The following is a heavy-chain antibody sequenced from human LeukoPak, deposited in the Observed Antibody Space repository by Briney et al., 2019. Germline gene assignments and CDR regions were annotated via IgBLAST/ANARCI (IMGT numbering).Heavy chain of an antibody. J-gene: IGHJ5*02. D-gene: IGHD5-18*01. CDR1: GGSFSGYY. CDR3: ARSGEAMVPHWFDP. CDR2: INHSGST. Sequence: PSETLSLTCAVYGGSFSGYYWSWIRQPPGKGLEWIGEINHSGSTNYNPSLKSRVTISVDTSKNQFSLKLSSVTAADTAVYYCARSGEAMVPHWFDPWGQGTLVTVSS. V-gene: IGHV4-34*01.